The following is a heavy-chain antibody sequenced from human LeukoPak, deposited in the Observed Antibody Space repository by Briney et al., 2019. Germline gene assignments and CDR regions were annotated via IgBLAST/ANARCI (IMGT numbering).Heavy chain of an antibody. J-gene: IGHJ4*02. CDR2: INSVGTST. CDR3: ARDYEQWRYFDN. D-gene: IGHD6-19*01. V-gene: IGHV3-74*01. CDR1: GFTFSSYW. Sequence: GGSLRLSCAASGFTFSSYWMHWVRQAPGKGLVWVSRINSVGTSTNYADSVKGRFTISRDNAKNTLYLQMNSLRAEDTAVYYCARDYEQWRYFDNWGQGTLVTVCS.